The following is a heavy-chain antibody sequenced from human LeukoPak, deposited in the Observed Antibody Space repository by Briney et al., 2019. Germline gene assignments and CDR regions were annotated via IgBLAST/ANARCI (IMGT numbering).Heavy chain of an antibody. Sequence: GASVNVSCKASGYTFTYRYLHWVRQAPGQALEWMGWITPFNGNTNYAQKFQDRVTITRDRSMSTAYMELSSLRSEDTAMYYCASGDYGGNSASFDYWGQGPLVTVSS. CDR2: ITPFNGNT. J-gene: IGHJ4*02. D-gene: IGHD4-23*01. CDR1: GYTFTYRY. CDR3: ASGDYGGNSASFDY. V-gene: IGHV1-45*02.